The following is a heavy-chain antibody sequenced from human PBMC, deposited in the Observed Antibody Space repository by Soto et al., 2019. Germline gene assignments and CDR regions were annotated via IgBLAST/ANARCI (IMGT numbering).Heavy chain of an antibody. D-gene: IGHD5-18*01. CDR3: AKDPRGYSYGFPSGD. Sequence: EVQLLESGGGLVQPGGSLRLSCAASGFTFSSYAMSWVRQAPGKGLEWVSAISGSGGSTYYADSVKGRFTISRDNSKNTLYLQINSLRAEDTAVYYCAKDPRGYSYGFPSGDWGQGTLVTVSS. CDR1: GFTFSSYA. J-gene: IGHJ4*02. V-gene: IGHV3-23*01. CDR2: ISGSGGST.